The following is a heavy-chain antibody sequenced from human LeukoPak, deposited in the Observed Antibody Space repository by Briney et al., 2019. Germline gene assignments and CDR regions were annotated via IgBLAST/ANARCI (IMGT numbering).Heavy chain of an antibody. CDR3: ARFPGSAEYRHYYYMDV. J-gene: IGHJ6*03. CDR1: SGSISTSNYY. CDR2: IFYSGST. Sequence: SETLSLTCTVSSGSISTSNYYWGWVRQPPGKALEWIGNIFYSGSTYYSPSLKSRVTISLDTSRNQFSLKLNSVTAADTAVYYCARFPGSAEYRHYYYMDVWGKGTTVTVSS. V-gene: IGHV4-39*07. D-gene: IGHD2-15*01.